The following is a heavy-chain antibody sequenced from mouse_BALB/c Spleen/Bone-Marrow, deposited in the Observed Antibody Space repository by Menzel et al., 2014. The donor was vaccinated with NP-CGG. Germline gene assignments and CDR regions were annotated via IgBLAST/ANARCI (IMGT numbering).Heavy chain of an antibody. V-gene: IGHV1-7*01. CDR3: ARGYYVMDY. CDR1: GYTLTSYW. J-gene: IGHJ4*01. CDR2: INPSSGYT. Sequence: QVRLKESGAELAKPGASVKMSCKASGYTLTSYWMHWVKQRPGQGLEWIGYINPSSGYTEFNQRFKDKATLTADRSSSTAYMQLSSLTSEDSAVYYCARGYYVMDYWGQGTSVTVSS.